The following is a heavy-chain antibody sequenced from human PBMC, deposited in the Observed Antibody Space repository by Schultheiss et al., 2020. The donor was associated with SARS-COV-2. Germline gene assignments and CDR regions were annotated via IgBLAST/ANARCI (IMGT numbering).Heavy chain of an antibody. Sequence: GGSLRLSCAASGFTFSDYYMSWIRQAPGKGLEWVSYISGSGNTIYYADSVKGRFTISRDNSKNTLYLQMNSLRAEDTAVYYCAKPLTLAYCGGDCYFNAFDIWGQGTMVTVSS. V-gene: IGHV3-11*04. CDR3: AKPLTLAYCGGDCYFNAFDI. CDR1: GFTFSDYY. CDR2: ISGSGNTI. J-gene: IGHJ3*02. D-gene: IGHD2-21*01.